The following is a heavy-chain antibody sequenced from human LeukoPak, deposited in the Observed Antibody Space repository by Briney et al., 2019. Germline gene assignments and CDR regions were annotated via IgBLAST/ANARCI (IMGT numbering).Heavy chain of an antibody. CDR3: GRDGYCSSSRCYQLWVNP. CDR1: GDSISSDRFH. V-gene: IGHV4-61*02. CDR2: LFGRGRS. J-gene: IGHJ5*02. Sequence: SEPLSLTCTVSGDSISSDRFHWSWPPPPTGKPLVWIGRLFGRGRSNHHPPHESRVTISIDTYKQQFSLTLSSDTRAHTPVYDRGRDGYCSSSRCYQLWVNPCVQGSHVTVSS. D-gene: IGHD2-2*03.